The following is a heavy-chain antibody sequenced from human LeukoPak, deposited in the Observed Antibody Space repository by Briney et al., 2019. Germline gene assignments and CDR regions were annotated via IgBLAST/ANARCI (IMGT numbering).Heavy chain of an antibody. CDR3: AREYLGAFDI. V-gene: IGHV3-48*02. CDR2: ISSSSTI. Sequence: PGGSLRLSCAASGFTFSSYSMNWVRQAPGKGLELEWVSYISSSSTIYYADSVRGRFTISRDNAKNSLYLQMNSLRDEDTAVYYCAREYLGAFDIWGQGTMVTVSS. J-gene: IGHJ3*02. D-gene: IGHD3-16*01. CDR1: GFTFSSYS.